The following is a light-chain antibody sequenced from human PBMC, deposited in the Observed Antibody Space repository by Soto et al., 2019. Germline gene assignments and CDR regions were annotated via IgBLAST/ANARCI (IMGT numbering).Light chain of an antibody. CDR1: KLGDKY. Sequence: SSELTQPPSVSVSPGQTASITCSGDKLGDKYACWYQQKPGQSPVLVIYQDSKRPSGIPERFSGSNSGNTATLTISGTQAMDEADYYCQAWDSSPAVFGGGTKVTVL. V-gene: IGLV3-1*01. J-gene: IGLJ2*01. CDR3: QAWDSSPAV. CDR2: QDS.